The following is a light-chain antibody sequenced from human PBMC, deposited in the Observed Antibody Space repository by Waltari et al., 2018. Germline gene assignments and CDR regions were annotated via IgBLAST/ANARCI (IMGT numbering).Light chain of an antibody. J-gene: IGLJ2*01. CDR1: ISDVGGHNY. CDR2: YVT. V-gene: IGLV2-14*03. CDR3: SSWISSSTLV. Sequence: QSALTQPASVSGSPGQSITISCTGTISDVGGHNYVSWYQQHPGKAPKLMIYYVTNRPSGVSDRFPGSKSGNPASLTISGLQAEDEADYYCSSWISSSTLVFGGGTKLTVL.